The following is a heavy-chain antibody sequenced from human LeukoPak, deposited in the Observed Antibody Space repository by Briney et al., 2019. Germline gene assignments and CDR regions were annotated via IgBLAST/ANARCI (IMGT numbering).Heavy chain of an antibody. CDR2: IYYSGST. CDR3: ARLTYLYYFDY. J-gene: IGHJ4*02. Sequence: SETLSLTCTVSGGAISRGSYYWGWIRQPPGKGLEWIGSIYYSGSTYYNPSLKSRVTVSVDMSENQFSLKLSSVTAADTAVYYCARLTYLYYFDYWGQGSLVTVSS. V-gene: IGHV4-39*01. CDR1: GGAISRGSYY.